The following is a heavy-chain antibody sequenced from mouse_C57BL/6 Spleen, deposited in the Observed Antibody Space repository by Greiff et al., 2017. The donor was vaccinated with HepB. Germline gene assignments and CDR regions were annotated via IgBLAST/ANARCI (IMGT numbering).Heavy chain of an antibody. CDR1: GYAFSSYW. CDR3: ARLIGLRLAMDY. Sequence: QVQLKQSGAELVKPGASVKISCKASGYAFSSYWMNWVKQRPGKGLEWIGQIYPGDGDTNYNGKFKGKATLTADKSSSTAYMQLSSLTSEDSAVYFCARLIGLRLAMDYWGQGTSVTVSS. V-gene: IGHV1-80*01. J-gene: IGHJ4*01. CDR2: IYPGDGDT. D-gene: IGHD2-2*01.